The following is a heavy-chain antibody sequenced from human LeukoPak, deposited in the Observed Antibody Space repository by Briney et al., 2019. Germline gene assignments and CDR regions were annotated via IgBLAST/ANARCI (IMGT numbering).Heavy chain of an antibody. J-gene: IGHJ6*02. CDR2: ISSSSSYI. D-gene: IGHD3-9*01. V-gene: IGHV3-21*01. Sequence: GGSLGLSCAASGFTYSSYSMNWVRQAPGKGLEWVSSISSSSSYIYYADSVKGRFTISRDNAKNSLYLQMNSLRAEDTAVYYCARASRRLLRYFDWLPPYGMDVWGQGTTVTVSS. CDR1: GFTYSSYS. CDR3: ARASRRLLRYFDWLPPYGMDV.